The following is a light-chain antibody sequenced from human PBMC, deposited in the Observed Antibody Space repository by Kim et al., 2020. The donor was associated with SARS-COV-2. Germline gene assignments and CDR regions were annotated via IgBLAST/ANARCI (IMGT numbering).Light chain of an antibody. Sequence: GQKCTISCSGSNSNIGKNYVSWYQQLPGTAPKLLIYDNDKRHSGIPDRFSGSKSGTSATLDITGLQTGDEADYYCATWDNSLNGLVFGGGTQLTVL. J-gene: IGLJ2*01. CDR2: DND. CDR3: ATWDNSLNGLV. V-gene: IGLV1-51*01. CDR1: NSNIGKNY.